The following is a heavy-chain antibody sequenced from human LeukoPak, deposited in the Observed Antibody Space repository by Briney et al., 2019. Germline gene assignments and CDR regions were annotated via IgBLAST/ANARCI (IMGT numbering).Heavy chain of an antibody. V-gene: IGHV4-59*01. D-gene: IGHD6-19*01. CDR1: GGSISTYY. CDR2: ISYSGST. Sequence: SETLSLTRTVSGGSISTYYWSCIPHPPGKGLEVMGYISYSGSTNYNPSLKSRVTISVDTSKNQCALKLSSVTAVDRAVYYCARRAVSSSGWHGRWFDPWGQGTLVTVSS. J-gene: IGHJ5*02. CDR3: ARRAVSSSGWHGRWFDP.